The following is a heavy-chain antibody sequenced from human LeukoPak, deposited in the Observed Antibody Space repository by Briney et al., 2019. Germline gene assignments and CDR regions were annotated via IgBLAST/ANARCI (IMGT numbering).Heavy chain of an antibody. Sequence: TGGSLRLSCAASGFTFTNAWMSWVGQTPGKGLEWVGHIKSNTDGGTTDYAAPVKGRFTISRDDSKNTLYLEMNSLKIEDTALYYCATEFYGSYNYWGQGTLVTVSS. V-gene: IGHV3-15*01. CDR2: IKSNTDGGTT. D-gene: IGHD1-26*01. CDR1: GFTFTNAW. J-gene: IGHJ4*02. CDR3: ATEFYGSYNY.